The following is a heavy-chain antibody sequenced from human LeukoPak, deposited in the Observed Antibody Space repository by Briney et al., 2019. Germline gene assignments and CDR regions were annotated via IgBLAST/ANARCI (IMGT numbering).Heavy chain of an antibody. D-gene: IGHD2-15*01. Sequence: GGSLRLSCAGSGFTSGTMSWVRQAPGKGLEWVSAISGDGGRTFYIDSVKGRFTISRDNSKNTVYLQMNSLRAEDTAVYYCARSLQDWGQGTLVTVSS. CDR3: ARSLQD. J-gene: IGHJ4*02. CDR2: ISGDGGRT. V-gene: IGHV3-23*01. CDR1: GFTSGT.